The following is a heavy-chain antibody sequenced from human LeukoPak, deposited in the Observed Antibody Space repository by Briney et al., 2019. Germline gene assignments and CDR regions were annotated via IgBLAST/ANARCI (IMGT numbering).Heavy chain of an antibody. V-gene: IGHV4-34*01. CDR2: INHSGST. D-gene: IGHD3-10*01. CDR1: GGSFSGYY. J-gene: IGHJ5*02. CDR3: ATTPITMVRGEKYNWFDP. Sequence: SETLSLTCAVYGGSFSGYYWSWIRQPPGKGLEWIGEINHSGSTNYNPSLKSRVTISVDTSKNQFSLKLSSVTAADTAVYYCATTPITMVRGEKYNWFDPWGQGTQVTVSS.